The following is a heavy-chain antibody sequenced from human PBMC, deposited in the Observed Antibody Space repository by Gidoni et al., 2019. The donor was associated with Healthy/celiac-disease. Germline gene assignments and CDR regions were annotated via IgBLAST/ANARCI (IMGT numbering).Heavy chain of an antibody. V-gene: IGHV3-21*01. Sequence: EVQLVESGGGLVKPGGSLRLSCAASGFTFSSYSMNWVRQAPGKGLEWVSSISSSSSYIYYADSVKGRFTISRDNAKNSLYLQMNSLRAEDTAVYYCARDLGWLQPPYYFDYWGQGTLVTVSS. CDR1: GFTFSSYS. D-gene: IGHD5-12*01. CDR3: ARDLGWLQPPYYFDY. J-gene: IGHJ4*02. CDR2: ISSSSSYI.